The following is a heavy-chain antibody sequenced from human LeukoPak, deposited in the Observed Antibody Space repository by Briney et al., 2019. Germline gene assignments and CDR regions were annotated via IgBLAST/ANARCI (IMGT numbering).Heavy chain of an antibody. CDR1: GFTVSSNY. Sequence: QAGGSLRLSCAASGFTVSSNYMNWLRQAPGKGLEWVSVIYSGGSTYYTDSVKGRFTISRDNSKNTLYLQMNSLRVEDTAVYYCARFNYYDSSGHFDYWGQGTLVTVSS. CDR3: ARFNYYDSSGHFDY. V-gene: IGHV3-66*01. D-gene: IGHD3-22*01. J-gene: IGHJ4*02. CDR2: IYSGGST.